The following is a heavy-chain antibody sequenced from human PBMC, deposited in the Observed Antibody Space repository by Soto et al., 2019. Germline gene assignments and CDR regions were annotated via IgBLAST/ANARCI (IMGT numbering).Heavy chain of an antibody. CDR2: INHSGST. V-gene: IGHV4-34*01. Sequence: QVQLQQWGAGLLKPLETLSLTCAVYGGSFSGYYWSWIRQPPGKGLEWIGEINHSGSTNYNPSLKSRVTISVDTSKNQFSLKLSSVTAADTAVYYCARVQQLVRYNGAFDIWGQGTMVTVSS. J-gene: IGHJ3*02. CDR1: GGSFSGYY. D-gene: IGHD6-6*01. CDR3: ARVQQLVRYNGAFDI.